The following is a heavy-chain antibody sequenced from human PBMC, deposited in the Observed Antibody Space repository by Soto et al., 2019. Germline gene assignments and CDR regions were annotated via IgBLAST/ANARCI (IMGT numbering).Heavy chain of an antibody. D-gene: IGHD5-12*01. CDR1: GFTFSSYW. V-gene: IGHV3-74*01. CDR3: TSGYGSNY. Sequence: PGGSLRLSCAASGFTFSSYWMHWVRQAPGKGLVWVSRINSDGSNTNFADSVKGRFTISRDNAKNTLYLQMNSLRADDTAVYYCTSGYGSNYWGQGTLVTV. CDR2: INSDGSNT. J-gene: IGHJ4*02.